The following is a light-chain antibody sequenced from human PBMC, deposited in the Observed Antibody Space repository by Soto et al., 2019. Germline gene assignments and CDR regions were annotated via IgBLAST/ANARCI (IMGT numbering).Light chain of an antibody. CDR2: GGS. V-gene: IGLV2-23*01. J-gene: IGLJ1*01. CDR3: CSYAGSTNLYV. CDR1: SSDVGRYNL. Sequence: QAALTQPASVSGPPGQSITISCTGTSSDVGRYNLVSWYQQHPGKAPKLMIYGGSERPSGVSDRFSGSKSGNTASLAISGLQPEDEADYYCCSYAGSTNLYVFGSGTKVTVL.